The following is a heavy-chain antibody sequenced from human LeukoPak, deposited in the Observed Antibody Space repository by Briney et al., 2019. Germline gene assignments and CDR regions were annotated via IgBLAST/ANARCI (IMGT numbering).Heavy chain of an antibody. CDR1: GFRFGDYA. J-gene: IGHJ4*02. V-gene: IGHV3-49*04. CDR3: TRSAEWLLAYPSDS. CDR2: IRSKTYGGTT. D-gene: IGHD3-3*01. Sequence: GGSLRISCRGSGFRFGDYAVSGVRQAPGKGLEWLGLIRSKTYGGTTEYAASMKGKVTISRDDSKSIAYLQMNSLRTEDTAVYYCTRSAEWLLAYPSDSWGQGTLVTVSS.